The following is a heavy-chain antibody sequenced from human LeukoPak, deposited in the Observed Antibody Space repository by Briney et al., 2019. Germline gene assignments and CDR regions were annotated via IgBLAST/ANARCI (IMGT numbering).Heavy chain of an antibody. D-gene: IGHD6-13*01. CDR3: ARDRGYSSFDY. Sequence: GGSLRLSCAASGFSFSSSWKNWVRQAPGKGLEWVASMKQDGSEEYYVDSVKGRFTISRDNAKNSLYLQINSLRAEDTAVYYCARDRGYSSFDYWGQGTLVTVSS. V-gene: IGHV3-7*01. CDR1: GFSFSSSW. CDR2: MKQDGSEE. J-gene: IGHJ4*01.